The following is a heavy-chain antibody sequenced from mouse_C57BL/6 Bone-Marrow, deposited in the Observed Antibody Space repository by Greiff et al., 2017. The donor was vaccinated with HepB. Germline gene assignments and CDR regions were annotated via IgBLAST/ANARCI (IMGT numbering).Heavy chain of an antibody. D-gene: IGHD1-1*01. J-gene: IGHJ3*01. CDR1: GYTFTDYY. CDR2: INPNNGGT. V-gene: IGHV1-26*01. Sequence: EVQLQQSGPELVKPGASVKISCKASGYTFTDYYMNWVKQSHGKSLEWIGDINPNNGGTSYNQKFKGKATLTVDKSSSTAYMELRSLTSEDSAVYYCARPSTDWGQGTLVTVSA. CDR3: ARPSTD.